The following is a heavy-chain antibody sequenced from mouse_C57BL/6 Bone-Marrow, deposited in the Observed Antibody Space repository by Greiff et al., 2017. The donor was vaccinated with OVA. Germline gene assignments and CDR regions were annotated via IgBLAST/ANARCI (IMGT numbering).Heavy chain of an antibody. CDR1: GYTFTSYW. V-gene: IGHV1-69*01. CDR3: ARDPFTTGRGGY. D-gene: IGHD1-1*01. J-gene: IGHJ2*01. Sequence: QVQLQQPGAELVMPGASVKLSCKASGYTFTSYWMHWVKQRPGQGLEWIGEIDPSDSYTNYNQKFKGKSTLTVDKSSSTAYMQLSSLTSEDSAVYYCARDPFTTGRGGYWGQGTTLTVSS. CDR2: IDPSDSYT.